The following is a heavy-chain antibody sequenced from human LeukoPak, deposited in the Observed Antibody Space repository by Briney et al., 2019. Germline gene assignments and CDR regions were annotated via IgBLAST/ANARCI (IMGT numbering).Heavy chain of an antibody. CDR2: ISGSRSTK. J-gene: IGHJ4*02. Sequence: GGSLRLSCAASGFTFNTYSMNWVRQAPGKGLEWISYISGSRSTKYYADSVKGRFTISRDNSKNTLYLQMNSLRAEDTAVYYCARVEGPTAYFGYWGQGTLVTVSS. CDR1: GFTFNTYS. CDR3: ARVEGPTAYFGY. V-gene: IGHV3-48*01.